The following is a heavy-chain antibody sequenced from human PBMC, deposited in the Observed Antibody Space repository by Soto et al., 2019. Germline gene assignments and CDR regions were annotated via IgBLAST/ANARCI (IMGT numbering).Heavy chain of an antibody. Sequence: GGSLRLSCAASGFTFSSYWMHWVRQAPGKGLVCVSRINSDGSSTSYADSVKGRFTISRDNAKNTLYLQMNSLRAEDTTVYYCARGLTGNHKYSSGFDPWGQGTLVTVSS. V-gene: IGHV3-74*01. D-gene: IGHD6-19*01. J-gene: IGHJ5*02. CDR2: INSDGSST. CDR1: GFTFSSYW. CDR3: ARGLTGNHKYSSGFDP.